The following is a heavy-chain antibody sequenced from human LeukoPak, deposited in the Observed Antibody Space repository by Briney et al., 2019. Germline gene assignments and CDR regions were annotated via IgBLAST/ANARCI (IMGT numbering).Heavy chain of an antibody. CDR1: GGTFSSYA. Sequence: GASVKVSCKASGGTFSSYAISWVRQAPGQGLEWMGRIIPILGIANYAQKFQGRVTITADKSTSTAYMELSSLRSEDTAVYYCARVVGLVAGIGEFDPWGQGTLVTVSS. V-gene: IGHV1-69*04. CDR3: ARVVGLVAGIGEFDP. J-gene: IGHJ5*02. CDR2: IIPILGIA. D-gene: IGHD6-19*01.